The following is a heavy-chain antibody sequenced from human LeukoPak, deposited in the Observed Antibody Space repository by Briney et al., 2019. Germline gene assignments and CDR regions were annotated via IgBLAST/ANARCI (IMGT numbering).Heavy chain of an antibody. D-gene: IGHD6-13*01. J-gene: IGHJ4*02. Sequence: PGGSLRLSCAASGFTVSSNYMSWVRQAPGKGLEWVSAISGSGGSTYYADSVKGRFTISRDNSKNTLYLQMNSLRAEDTAVYYCANRPETRYSKMGIAAYWGQGTLVTVSS. CDR3: ANRPETRYSKMGIAAY. CDR1: GFTVSSNY. V-gene: IGHV3-23*01. CDR2: ISGSGGST.